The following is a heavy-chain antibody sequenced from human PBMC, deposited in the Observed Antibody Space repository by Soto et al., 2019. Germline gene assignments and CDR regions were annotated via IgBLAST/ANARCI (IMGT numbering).Heavy chain of an antibody. V-gene: IGHV3-30*18. CDR1: GFTFSSYG. D-gene: IGHD3-10*01. CDR2: ISYDGSNK. J-gene: IGHJ6*04. CDR3: AKDLFPGSGSFIDV. Sequence: QVQLVESGGGVVQPGRSLRLSCAASGFTFSSYGMHWVRQAPGTGLEWVAVISYDGSNKYYADSVKGRFTISRDNSKNTLYLQMSSLRAEDMAVYYCAKDLFPGSGSFIDVWGKGTTVTVSS.